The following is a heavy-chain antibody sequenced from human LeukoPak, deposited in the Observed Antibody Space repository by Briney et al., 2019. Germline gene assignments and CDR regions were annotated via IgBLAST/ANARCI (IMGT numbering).Heavy chain of an antibody. CDR3: ARRYVDPGTWNGYYFDY. CDR1: GGSFSGYY. D-gene: IGHD1-1*01. CDR2: INHSGST. V-gene: IGHV4-34*01. Sequence: SETLSLTCAVYGGSFSGYYWSWIRQPPGKGLEWIGEINHSGSTNYNPSLKSRVTISVDTSKNQFSLKLSSVTAADTAVYYCARRYVDPGTWNGYYFDYWGQGTLVTVSS. J-gene: IGHJ4*02.